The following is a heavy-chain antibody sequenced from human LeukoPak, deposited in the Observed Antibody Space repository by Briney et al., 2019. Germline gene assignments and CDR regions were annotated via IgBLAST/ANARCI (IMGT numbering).Heavy chain of an antibody. Sequence: ASVKVSCKAPGYTFTAYYMHWVRQAPGQGLEWMGWINPNSGGTNYAQKFQGRVTMTRDTSISTAYMELSRLRSDDTAVYYCAKSRVGATSGDYWGQGTLVTVSS. CDR3: AKSRVGATSGDY. D-gene: IGHD1-26*01. CDR1: GYTFTAYY. J-gene: IGHJ4*01. V-gene: IGHV1-2*02. CDR2: INPNSGGT.